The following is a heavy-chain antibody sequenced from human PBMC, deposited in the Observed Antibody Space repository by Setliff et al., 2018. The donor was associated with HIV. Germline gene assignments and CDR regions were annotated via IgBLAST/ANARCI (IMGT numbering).Heavy chain of an antibody. V-gene: IGHV1-69*06. CDR3: ARNRVPDSDYYYMDV. CDR2: IIPIFGTA. D-gene: IGHD3-22*01. J-gene: IGHJ6*03. CDR1: GGTLSKYA. Sequence: SVKVSCKASGGTLSKYAIIWVRQAPGQGLEWMGGIIPIFGTANYAQNFQGRLTITADKSTSTAYMELSSLRSEDTAVYYCARNRVPDSDYYYMDVWGKGTTVTVSS.